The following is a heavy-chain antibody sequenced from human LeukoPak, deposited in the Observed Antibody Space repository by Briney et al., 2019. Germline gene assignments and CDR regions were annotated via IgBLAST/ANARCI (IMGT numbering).Heavy chain of an antibody. CDR3: ARGGGSSSSYGMDV. Sequence: GASVKVSCKASGGTFSSYAISWVRQAPGQGLEWMGIINPSGGSTSYAQKFQGRVTMTRDTSTSTVYMELTSLRSEDTAVYYCARGGGSSSSYGMDVWGQGTTVTVSS. CDR1: GGTFSSYA. J-gene: IGHJ6*02. V-gene: IGHV1-46*01. D-gene: IGHD6-13*01. CDR2: INPSGGST.